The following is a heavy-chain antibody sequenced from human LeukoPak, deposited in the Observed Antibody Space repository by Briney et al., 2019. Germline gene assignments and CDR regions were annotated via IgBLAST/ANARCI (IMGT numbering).Heavy chain of an antibody. V-gene: IGHV3-21*03. CDR3: ARGRGIFDY. D-gene: IGHD3-10*01. Sequence: PGGSLRLSCAASGFTFSSYSMNWVRQAPGKGLEWVSSISSSSSYIYYVDSVKGRFTISRDNAKNSLYLQMNSLRAEDTAVYYCARGRGIFDYWGQGTLVTVSS. CDR1: GFTFSSYS. CDR2: ISSSSSYI. J-gene: IGHJ4*02.